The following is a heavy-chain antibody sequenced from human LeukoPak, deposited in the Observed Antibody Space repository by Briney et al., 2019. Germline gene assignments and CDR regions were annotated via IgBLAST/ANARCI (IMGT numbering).Heavy chain of an antibody. J-gene: IGHJ3*02. D-gene: IGHD2-2*01. CDR1: GYTFTGYY. V-gene: IGHV1-2*02. CDR3: ARTSSYGYDAFDI. CDR2: INPNSGGT. Sequence: ASVKVSCKASGYTFTGYYMHWVRQAPGQGLEWMGWINPNSGGTNYAQKFQGRVTMTRDTSISTAYMELSRLRSDDTAVYYCARTSSYGYDAFDIWGQGTMVTVSS.